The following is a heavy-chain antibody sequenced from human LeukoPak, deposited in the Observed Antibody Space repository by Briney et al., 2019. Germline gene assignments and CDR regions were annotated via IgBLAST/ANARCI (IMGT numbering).Heavy chain of an antibody. V-gene: IGHV3-64*01. CDR3: AKDVTVTPYYFDY. CDR2: ISSNGGST. D-gene: IGHD4-17*01. J-gene: IGHJ4*02. CDR1: GFTFSSYA. Sequence: GGSLRLSCAASGFTFSSYAMHWVRQAPGKGLEYVSAISSNGGSTYYANSVKGRFTISRDNSKNTLYLQMNSLRAEDTAVYYCAKDVTVTPYYFDYWGQGTLVTVSS.